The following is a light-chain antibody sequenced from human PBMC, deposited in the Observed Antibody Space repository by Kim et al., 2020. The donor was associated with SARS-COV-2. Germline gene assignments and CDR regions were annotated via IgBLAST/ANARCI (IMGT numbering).Light chain of an antibody. J-gene: IGLJ2*01. V-gene: IGLV2-14*03. Sequence: QSITISCTGTSSDVGGYNYVSWYQQHPGKAPKLMIYDVSNRPSGFSNRFSGSKSGNTASLTISGLQAEDEADYYCSSYTSSSTLGVFGGGTQLTVL. CDR3: SSYTSSSTLGV. CDR2: DVS. CDR1: SSDVGGYNY.